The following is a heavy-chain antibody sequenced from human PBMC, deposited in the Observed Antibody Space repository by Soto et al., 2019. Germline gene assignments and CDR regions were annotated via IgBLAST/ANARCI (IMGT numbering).Heavy chain of an antibody. J-gene: IGHJ4*02. CDR2: INHSGST. CDR1: GGSFSGYY. V-gene: IGHV4-34*01. Sequence: SETLSLTCAVYGGSFSGYYWSWIRQPPGKGLEWIGEINHSGSTNYNPSLKSRVTISVDTSKNQFSLKLSSVTAADTAVYFCARDPFSQYSPDSSGFINWGPGTMVTVSS. CDR3: ARDPFSQYSPDSSGFIN. D-gene: IGHD2-15*01.